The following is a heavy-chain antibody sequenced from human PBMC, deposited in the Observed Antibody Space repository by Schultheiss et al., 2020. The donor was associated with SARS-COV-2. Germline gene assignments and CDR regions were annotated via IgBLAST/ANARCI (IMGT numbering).Heavy chain of an antibody. Sequence: SQTLPLTCTVSGGSISSGGYYWSWIRQHPGKGLEWIGYIYYSGSTNYNPSLKSRVTISVDTSKNQFSLKLSSVTAADTAVYYCARHTEGYSYGDPDPWGQGTLVTVSS. CDR3: ARHTEGYSYGDPDP. CDR1: GGSISSGGYY. D-gene: IGHD5-18*01. V-gene: IGHV4-61*08. CDR2: IYYSGST. J-gene: IGHJ5*02.